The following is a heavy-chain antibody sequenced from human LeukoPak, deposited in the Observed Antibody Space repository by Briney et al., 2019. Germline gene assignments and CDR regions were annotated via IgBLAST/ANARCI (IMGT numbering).Heavy chain of an antibody. CDR2: IYYSGST. D-gene: IGHD5-12*01. CDR1: GGSISSSSYY. V-gene: IGHV4-39*01. Sequence: SETLSLTCTVSGGSISSSSYYGGRIRQPPGKGLEWIGSIYYSGSTYYNPSLKSRVTMSVDTSKNQFSLKLSSVTAADTAVYYCARRGGYSGYGPFDYWGQGTLVTVSS. CDR3: ARRGGYSGYGPFDY. J-gene: IGHJ4*02.